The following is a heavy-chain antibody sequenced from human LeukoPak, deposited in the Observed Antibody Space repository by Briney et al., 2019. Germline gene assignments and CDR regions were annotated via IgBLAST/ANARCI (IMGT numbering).Heavy chain of an antibody. J-gene: IGHJ5*02. CDR1: GYTFTGYY. D-gene: IGHD2-15*01. CDR2: INPSGGST. Sequence: ASVKVSCKASGYTFTGYYMHWVRQAPGQGLEWMGIINPSGGSTSYAQKFQGRVTMTRDTSTSTVYMELSSLRSEDTAVYYCARARARGYCSGGSCYSFFVWFDPWGQGTLVTVSS. CDR3: ARARARGYCSGGSCYSFFVWFDP. V-gene: IGHV1-46*01.